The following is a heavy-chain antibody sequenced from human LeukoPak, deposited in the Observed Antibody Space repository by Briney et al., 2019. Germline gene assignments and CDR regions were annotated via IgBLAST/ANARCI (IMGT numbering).Heavy chain of an antibody. CDR1: GFTLSSYA. Sequence: PGGSLRLSCAASGFTLSSYAMSWVRQAPGKGLEWVSAISGSGGSTYYADSVKGRFTIPRDNSKNTLYLQMNSLRAEDTAVYYCAKPLGNIVVVPAAPLGYWGQGTLVTVSS. V-gene: IGHV3-23*01. CDR2: ISGSGGST. CDR3: AKPLGNIVVVPAAPLGY. D-gene: IGHD2-2*01. J-gene: IGHJ4*02.